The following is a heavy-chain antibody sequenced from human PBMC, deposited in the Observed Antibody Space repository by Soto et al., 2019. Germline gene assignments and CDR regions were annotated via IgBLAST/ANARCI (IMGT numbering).Heavy chain of an antibody. CDR2: IIPIFGTA. Sequence: ASVKVSCKASGGTFSSYAISWVRQAPGQGLEWMGGIIPIFGTANYAQKFQGRVTITADESTSTAYMELSSLRSEDTAVYYCARGDIAAAGTYYYYGMDVWGQGTTVTVSS. CDR1: GGTFSSYA. J-gene: IGHJ6*02. V-gene: IGHV1-69*13. D-gene: IGHD6-13*01. CDR3: ARGDIAAAGTYYYYGMDV.